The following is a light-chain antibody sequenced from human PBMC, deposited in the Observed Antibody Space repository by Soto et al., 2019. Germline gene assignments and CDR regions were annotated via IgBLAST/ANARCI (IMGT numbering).Light chain of an antibody. CDR1: SSSIGAGYD. J-gene: IGLJ3*02. CDR3: QSFDISLSAWV. CDR2: GNS. Sequence: QSALTQPPSMSGAPGQRVIISCTGSSSSIGAGYDVHWYQQFPGTAPKLLIYGNSNRPSGVPDRFSGSKSGTSASLAITGLQAEDEADYYCQSFDISLSAWVFGRGTKLTVL. V-gene: IGLV1-40*01.